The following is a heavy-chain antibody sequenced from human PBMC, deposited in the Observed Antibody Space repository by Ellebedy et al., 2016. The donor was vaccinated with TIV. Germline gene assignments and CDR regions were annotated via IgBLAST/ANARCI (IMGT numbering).Heavy chain of an antibody. D-gene: IGHD3-10*01. V-gene: IGHV3-23*01. J-gene: IGHJ4*02. CDR1: GFTFSSYA. CDR2: ISGSGNNT. CDR3: TTDSAMNNYYRSGTPDF. Sequence: GESLKIPCAASGFTFSSYAISWVRQAPGQGLEWVPAISGSGNNTYYADSVKGRFTISRDNSKNTLYLQMNSLRADDTAVYYCTTDSAMNNYYRSGTPDFWGQGTLVAVSS.